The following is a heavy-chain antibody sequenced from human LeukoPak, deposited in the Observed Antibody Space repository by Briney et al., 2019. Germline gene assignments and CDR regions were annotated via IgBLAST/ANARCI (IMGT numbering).Heavy chain of an antibody. Sequence: GRSLRLSCAASGFTFSSYAMHWVRQAPGKGLEWVAVISYDGSNKYYADSVKGRFTISRDNSKNTLYLQMNSLRAEDTAVYYCARAPYYGSGSYLDYWGQGTLVTVSS. CDR3: ARAPYYGSGSYLDY. V-gene: IGHV3-30-3*01. D-gene: IGHD3-10*01. CDR2: ISYDGSNK. J-gene: IGHJ4*02. CDR1: GFTFSSYA.